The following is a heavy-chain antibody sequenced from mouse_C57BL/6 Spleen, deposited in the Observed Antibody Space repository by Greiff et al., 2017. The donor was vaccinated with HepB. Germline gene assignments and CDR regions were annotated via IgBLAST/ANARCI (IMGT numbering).Heavy chain of an antibody. CDR1: GFTFSDYG. CDR2: ISSGSSTI. CDR3: ARITTVVDGLDY. V-gene: IGHV5-17*01. D-gene: IGHD1-1*01. Sequence: EVHLVESGGGLVKPGGSLKLSCAASGFTFSDYGMHWVRQAPEKGLEWVGYISSGSSTIYYADTVKGRFTISRDNAKNTLCLQMTSLRSEDTAMYYCARITTVVDGLDYWGQGTTLTVSS. J-gene: IGHJ2*01.